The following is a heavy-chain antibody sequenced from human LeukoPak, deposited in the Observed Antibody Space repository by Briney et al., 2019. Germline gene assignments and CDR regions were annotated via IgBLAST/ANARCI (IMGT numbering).Heavy chain of an antibody. CDR2: INPSGGST. J-gene: IGHJ6*02. V-gene: IGHV1-46*01. Sequence: GASVKVSCKASGYTFTSYGISWVRQAPGQGLEWMGIINPSGGSTSYAQKFQGRVTMTRDTSTSTVYMELSSLRSEDTAVYYYARWGGSGSYYERGMDVWGQGTTVTVSS. D-gene: IGHD1-26*01. CDR1: GYTFTSYG. CDR3: ARWGGSGSYYERGMDV.